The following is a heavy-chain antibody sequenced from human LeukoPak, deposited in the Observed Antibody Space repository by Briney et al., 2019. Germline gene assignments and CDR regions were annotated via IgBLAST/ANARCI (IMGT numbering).Heavy chain of an antibody. CDR2: IRYDGSNK. Sequence: GGSLRLSCAASGFTFSTYSMNWLRLAPGKGLEWVAFIRYDGSNKYYADSVKGRFTISRDNSKNTLYLQMNSLRAEDTAVYYCAKDDLGYCSSTSCHFDYWGQGTLVTVSS. CDR1: GFTFSTYS. D-gene: IGHD2-2*01. CDR3: AKDDLGYCSSTSCHFDY. J-gene: IGHJ4*02. V-gene: IGHV3-30*02.